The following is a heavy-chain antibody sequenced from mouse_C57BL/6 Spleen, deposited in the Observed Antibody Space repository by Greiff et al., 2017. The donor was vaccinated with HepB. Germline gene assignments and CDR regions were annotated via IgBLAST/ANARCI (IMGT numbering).Heavy chain of an antibody. V-gene: IGHV1-18*01. J-gene: IGHJ3*01. Sequence: VQLQQSGPELVKPGASVKIPCKASGYTFTDYNMDWVKQSHGKSLEWIGDINPNNGGTIYNQKFKGKATLTVDKSSSTAYMELRSLTSEDTAVYYCARPQATSAWFAYWGQGTLVTVSA. CDR2: INPNNGGT. CDR1: GYTFTDYN. D-gene: IGHD3-2*02. CDR3: ARPQATSAWFAY.